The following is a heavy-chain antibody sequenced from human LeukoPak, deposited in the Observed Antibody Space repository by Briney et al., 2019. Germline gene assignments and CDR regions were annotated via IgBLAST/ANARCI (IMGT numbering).Heavy chain of an antibody. CDR3: ARVPPSPYCGGDCYHFDY. V-gene: IGHV1-2*02. J-gene: IGHJ4*02. D-gene: IGHD2-21*02. CDR2: INPNSGGT. CDR1: GYTFTGYY. Sequence: GASVKVSCKASGYTFTGYYMHWVRQAPGQGLEWMGWINPNSGGTNYAQKFQGRVTITRDTSISTAYMELSRLRSDDTAVYYCARVPPSPYCGGDCYHFDYWGQGTLVTVSS.